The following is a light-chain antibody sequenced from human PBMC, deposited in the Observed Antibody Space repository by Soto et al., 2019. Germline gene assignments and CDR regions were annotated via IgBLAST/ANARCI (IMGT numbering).Light chain of an antibody. Sequence: EIVLTQSPGTLSLSPGERATLSCRASQSVSSSYLAWYQQKPGQAPRLLIYDASSRATGIPDRFSGSGSGTDFTLTISRLEPEDLEVYYCQQYGSSPHTFGQGTKLEIK. CDR3: QQYGSSPHT. V-gene: IGKV3-20*01. CDR2: DAS. J-gene: IGKJ2*01. CDR1: QSVSSSY.